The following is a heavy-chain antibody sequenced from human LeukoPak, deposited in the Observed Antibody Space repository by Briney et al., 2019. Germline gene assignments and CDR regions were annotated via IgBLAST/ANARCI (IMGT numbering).Heavy chain of an antibody. Sequence: PGGSLRLSCAASGFTFSNYAMSWVRQAPGKGLEWVSAVNDRGTYYADSVKGRFTISRDIAKNSLYLQMNSLRAEDTAVYYCAAGYSSSWCLYWGQGTLVTVSS. CDR2: VNDRGT. CDR3: AAGYSSSWCLY. D-gene: IGHD6-13*01. CDR1: GFTFSNYA. V-gene: IGHV3-23*01. J-gene: IGHJ4*02.